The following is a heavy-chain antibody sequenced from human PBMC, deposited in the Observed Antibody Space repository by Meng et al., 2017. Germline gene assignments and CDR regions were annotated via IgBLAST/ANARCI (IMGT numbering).Heavy chain of an antibody. CDR2: ISSSSSYI. Sequence: VQLVECGASGQKPGGHLRLSCAAAGFTFSSYGINWVRQVPGKGLEWASSISSSSSYIYYADSVKSRFTISRDNAKNSLYLQMNSLRAEDTAVYYCATHTAMVIYYFDYWGQGTLVTVSS. CDR1: GFTFSSYG. CDR3: ATHTAMVIYYFDY. D-gene: IGHD5-18*01. J-gene: IGHJ4*02. V-gene: IGHV3-21*01.